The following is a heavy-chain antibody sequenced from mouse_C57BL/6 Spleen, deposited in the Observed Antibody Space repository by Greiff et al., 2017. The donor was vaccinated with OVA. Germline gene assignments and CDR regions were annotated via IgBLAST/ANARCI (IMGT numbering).Heavy chain of an antibody. V-gene: IGHV1-15*01. CDR3: TRRLLLYYYAMDY. CDR2: IDPETGGT. D-gene: IGHD2-3*01. J-gene: IGHJ4*01. Sequence: QVQLQQSGAELVRPGASVTLSCKASGYTFTDYEMHWVKQTPVHGLEWIGAIDPETGGTAYNQKFKGKAILTADKSSSTAYMELRSLTSEDSAVYYCTRRLLLYYYAMDYWGQGTSVTVSS. CDR1: GYTFTDYE.